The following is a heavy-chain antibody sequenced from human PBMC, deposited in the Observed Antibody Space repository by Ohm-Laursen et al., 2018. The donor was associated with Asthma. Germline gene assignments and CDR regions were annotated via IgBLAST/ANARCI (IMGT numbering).Heavy chain of an antibody. D-gene: IGHD3-16*01. CDR2: ISSDSSAI. Sequence: GSLRLSCAASGFTFIIYNMNWVRQAPGKGLEWVSFISSDSSAIYFADSVKGRVTISRDNAKNSLYLQMSSLRAEDTAIYYCARSFGGLDVWGHGTTVTVSS. CDR3: ARSFGGLDV. CDR1: GFTFIIYN. V-gene: IGHV3-48*01. J-gene: IGHJ6*02.